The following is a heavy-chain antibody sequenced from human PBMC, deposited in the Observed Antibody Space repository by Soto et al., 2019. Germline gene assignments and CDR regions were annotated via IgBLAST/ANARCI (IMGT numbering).Heavy chain of an antibody. D-gene: IGHD1-7*01. J-gene: IGHJ6*03. CDR1: GDSGSSNSSA. V-gene: IGHV6-1*01. Sequence: QVQLQESGPGLVKPSQTLSLTCAISGDSGSSNSSAWNWIRVSPSRGLEWLARTYHRSRWYNDYAESVTSRITVNPDTSKTQFSLQLTSVTPEDTAVYYCAGTTSHQWYYMDVWGKGTTVTVSS. CDR3: AGTTSHQWYYMDV. CDR2: TYHRSRWYN.